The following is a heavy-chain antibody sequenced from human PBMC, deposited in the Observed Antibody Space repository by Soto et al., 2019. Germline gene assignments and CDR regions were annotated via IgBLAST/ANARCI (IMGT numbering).Heavy chain of an antibody. D-gene: IGHD3-3*02. J-gene: IGHJ4*02. V-gene: IGHV5-10-1*01. CDR2: IDPSNSYT. CDR1: GYRFTSYW. Sequence: PGECLKISCKGSGYRFTSYWISWVRQMPGKGLEWMGRIDPSNSYTHYSPSFHGHVTISADNSISTAYLQWSNLRASDTAIYYCAFLDTSLDFDFWGQGTLVTAPQ. CDR3: AFLDTSLDFDF.